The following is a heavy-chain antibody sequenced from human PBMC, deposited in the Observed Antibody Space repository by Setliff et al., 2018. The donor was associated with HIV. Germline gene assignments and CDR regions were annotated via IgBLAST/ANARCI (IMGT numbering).Heavy chain of an antibody. CDR3: AADSSGYTFDH. CDR2: IYYSGST. CDR1: GASINTYY. J-gene: IGHJ4*02. D-gene: IGHD3-22*01. V-gene: IGHV4-59*04. Sequence: SETLSLTCTVSGASINTYYWSWIRQPPGKGLEWIGSIYYSGSTYYNPSPKSRVTMSVDTSKNQFSLKLRSVTAADTAVYYCAADSSGYTFDHWGQGTLVTVSS.